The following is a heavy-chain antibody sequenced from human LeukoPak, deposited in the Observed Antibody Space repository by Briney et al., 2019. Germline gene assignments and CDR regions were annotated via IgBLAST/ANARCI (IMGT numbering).Heavy chain of an antibody. CDR3: ARTYGDYDYYYGMDV. J-gene: IGHJ6*01. D-gene: IGHD4-17*01. V-gene: IGHV3-66*01. CDR1: GITVSSHY. Sequence: GGSLRLSCAASGITVSSHYMTWVRQAPGKGLEWVSVIDSGGSTNSANSVKGRFSVSRDNSKNTLYLQMNSLRVEDTAVYYCARTYGDYDYYYGMDVWGQGTTVTVSS. CDR2: IDSGGST.